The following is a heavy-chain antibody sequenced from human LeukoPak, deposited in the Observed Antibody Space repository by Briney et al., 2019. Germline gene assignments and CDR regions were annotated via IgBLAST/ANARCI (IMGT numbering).Heavy chain of an antibody. Sequence: GGSLRLSCAASGFTFSSSTMTWVRQSPGKGLEWVSSISSSSTYIYYADSVKGRFIISRDDAKNSLYLQMNSLRAEDTAVFYCARDFLNAIDIWGQGTMVTVSS. J-gene: IGHJ3*02. CDR2: ISSSSTYI. V-gene: IGHV3-21*01. D-gene: IGHD2/OR15-2a*01. CDR1: GFTFSSST. CDR3: ARDFLNAIDI.